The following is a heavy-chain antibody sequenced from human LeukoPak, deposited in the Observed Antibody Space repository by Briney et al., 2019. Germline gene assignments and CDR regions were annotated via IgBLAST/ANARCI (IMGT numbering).Heavy chain of an antibody. CDR1: GGSISSYY. J-gene: IGHJ5*02. D-gene: IGHD6-13*01. CDR2: IYPSGST. V-gene: IGHV4-4*09. Sequence: PSETLSLTCTVSGGSISSYYWGWIRQPPGTGLEWIGRIYPSGSTFYNPSLKSRVTISVDTSKNQFSLRLSSVTAADTAVYYCARSYASSWYWNWFDPWGQGTLVTVSS. CDR3: ARSYASSWYWNWFDP.